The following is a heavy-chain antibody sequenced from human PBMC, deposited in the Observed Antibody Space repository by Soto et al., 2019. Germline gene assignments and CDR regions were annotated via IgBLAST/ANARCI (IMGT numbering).Heavy chain of an antibody. Sequence: GGSLRLSCAASGFTFSNFAMHWVRQAPGKGLEWVAVISYDGNTEYLADSVKGRFIISRDNSKNTLYLQMNSLRVEDTAEYYCARAITAGFSSGYDFWGHGSVVTVSS. V-gene: IGHV3-30-3*01. D-gene: IGHD6-25*01. J-gene: IGHJ5*01. CDR1: GFTFSNFA. CDR3: ARAITAGFSSGYDF. CDR2: ISYDGNTE.